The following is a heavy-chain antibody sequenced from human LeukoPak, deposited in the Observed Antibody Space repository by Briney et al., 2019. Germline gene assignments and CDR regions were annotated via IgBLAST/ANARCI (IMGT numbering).Heavy chain of an antibody. V-gene: IGHV3-74*01. J-gene: IGHJ4*02. Sequence: GGSLRLSCAASGFTFSSHWMHWVRQAPGRGLVWVSRINSDGSITSYADSVKGRFTISRDNAKDTLYLQMNSLRAEDAAVYYCASPMWDTAIHDYWGQGTLVTVSS. D-gene: IGHD5-18*01. CDR3: ASPMWDTAIHDY. CDR1: GFTFSSHW. CDR2: INSDGSIT.